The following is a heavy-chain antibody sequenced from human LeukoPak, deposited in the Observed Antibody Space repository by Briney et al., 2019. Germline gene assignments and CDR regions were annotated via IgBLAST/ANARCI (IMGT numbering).Heavy chain of an antibody. D-gene: IGHD5-12*01. V-gene: IGHV1-46*01. CDR1: GYTFTSYY. CDR3: ARDSGYGTGGSLFDY. Sequence: ASVKVSCKASGYTFTSYYVHWVRQAPGQGLEWMGIIDPSGGSTNYAQKFQGRVAMTRDTSTSTVSMELSSLRSEDTAVYYCARDSGYGTGGSLFDYWAREPWSPSPQ. CDR2: IDPSGGST. J-gene: IGHJ4*02.